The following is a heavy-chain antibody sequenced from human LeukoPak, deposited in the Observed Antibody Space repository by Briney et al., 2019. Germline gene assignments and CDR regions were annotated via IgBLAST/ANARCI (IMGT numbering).Heavy chain of an antibody. CDR2: IESDGSST. V-gene: IGHV3-74*01. Sequence: PGGSLRLSCAASGFTFSNYWMHWVRQAPGKGLVWVSRIESDGSSTSYADSVKGRFTISRDNSENTLYLQMNSLRTEDTAVYYCAKRHYYDSGGYSFDYWGQGTLVTVSS. CDR3: AKRHYYDSGGYSFDY. J-gene: IGHJ4*02. CDR1: GFTFSNYW. D-gene: IGHD3-22*01.